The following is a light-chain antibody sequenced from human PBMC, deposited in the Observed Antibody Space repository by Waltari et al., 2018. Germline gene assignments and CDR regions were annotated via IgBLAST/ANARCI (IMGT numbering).Light chain of an antibody. CDR2: DFS. Sequence: QSALTQPASVSGSPGQSITISCTGTSSDIGYYDYVSWYQQHPGKAPKLIIYDFSERPSGVSNRFSGSKSGNTASLTISGLPAEDEADYYCSSFTSTNTLLFGGGTKLTVL. V-gene: IGLV2-14*03. CDR1: SSDIGYYDY. J-gene: IGLJ2*01. CDR3: SSFTSTNTLL.